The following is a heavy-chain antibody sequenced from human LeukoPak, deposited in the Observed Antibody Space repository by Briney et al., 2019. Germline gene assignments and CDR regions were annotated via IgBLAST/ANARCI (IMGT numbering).Heavy chain of an antibody. V-gene: IGHV3-13*01. D-gene: IGHD2-21*02. CDR1: GFTFSTYD. CDR2: IGTAGDT. CDR3: ARGSYCSGGVCSPVGAFDI. J-gene: IGHJ3*02. Sequence: GGSLRLSCTASGFTFSTYDMHWVRQVPGKGLEWVSGIGTAGDTYYADSIKGRFTFSRENAKNSLFLQMNGLRVGDTAVYYCARGSYCSGGVCSPVGAFDIWGQGTVVTVSS.